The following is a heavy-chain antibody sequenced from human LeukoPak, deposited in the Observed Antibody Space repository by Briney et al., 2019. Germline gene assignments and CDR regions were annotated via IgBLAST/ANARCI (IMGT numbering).Heavy chain of an antibody. CDR2: IKQDGSEK. Sequence: GGSLRLSCAASGFTFSSYWMSWVRQAPGKGLEWVANIKQDGSEKYYVDSVKGRFTISRDNAKNSLYLQMNSLRAEDTAVYYCARVKYSGYDGDFDYWGQGTLVTVSS. J-gene: IGHJ4*02. CDR1: GFTFSSYW. D-gene: IGHD5-12*01. CDR3: ARVKYSGYDGDFDY. V-gene: IGHV3-7*01.